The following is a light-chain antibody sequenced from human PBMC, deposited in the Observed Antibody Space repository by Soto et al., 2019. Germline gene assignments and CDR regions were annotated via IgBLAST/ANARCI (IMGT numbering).Light chain of an antibody. CDR3: SSYTISGNYV. V-gene: IGLV2-14*01. CDR1: SCDFGTYNS. J-gene: IGLJ1*01. CDR2: DVS. Sequence: QSVLTQPASVSGSPGQSITISCTGTSCDFGTYNSVSWYQQHPGKAPKVMIYDVSNRPSGVSNRFSGFKSGNTASLTISGLQAEDEADYYCSSYTISGNYVFGTGTKVTVL.